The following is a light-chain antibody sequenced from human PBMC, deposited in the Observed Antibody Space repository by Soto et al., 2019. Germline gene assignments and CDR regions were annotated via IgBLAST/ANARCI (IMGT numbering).Light chain of an antibody. CDR1: QSISSW. CDR3: QQYNSFPRT. V-gene: IGKV1-5*01. CDR2: DAS. Sequence: IQMTQSPSTLSAPIGDKVPITCGATQSISSWLAWYQHKPGEAPKLLIYDASDLETGVPLRFSGRGSETEFTLTINGLQPDDFETYYCQQYNSFPRTFGQGTKVDIK. J-gene: IGKJ1*01.